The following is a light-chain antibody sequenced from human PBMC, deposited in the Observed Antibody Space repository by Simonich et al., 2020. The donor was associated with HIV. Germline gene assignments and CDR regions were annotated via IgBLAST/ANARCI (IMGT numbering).Light chain of an antibody. J-gene: IGKJ2*01. V-gene: IGKV4-1*01. Sequence: DIVLTQSPDSLAVSLGERDTITCKSSQILLYSSSNKNSLVWYQQKPGQPPKLLIYWASTRESGVPDRFSGSGSGTDFTLTISSLQAEDVAVYYCQQSYSTPYTFGQGTKLEIK. CDR2: WAS. CDR1: QILLYSSSNKNS. CDR3: QQSYSTPYT.